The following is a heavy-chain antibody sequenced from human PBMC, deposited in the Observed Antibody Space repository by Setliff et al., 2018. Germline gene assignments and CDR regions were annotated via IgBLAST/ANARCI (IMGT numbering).Heavy chain of an antibody. Sequence: GGSLRLSCAGSGFSFSIFWMSWVRQAPGKGLEWVATIKQDGSEKFYVDSVKGRFTISRDNAKNSLYLQMDSLRVEDTAVYYCARGSLSGTTYPSDYWGQGTLVTVSS. J-gene: IGHJ4*02. D-gene: IGHD1-7*01. CDR2: IKQDGSEK. V-gene: IGHV3-7*01. CDR1: GFSFSIFW. CDR3: ARGSLSGTTYPSDY.